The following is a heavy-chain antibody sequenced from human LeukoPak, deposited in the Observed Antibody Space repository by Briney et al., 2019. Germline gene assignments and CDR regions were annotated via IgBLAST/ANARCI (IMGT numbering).Heavy chain of an antibody. Sequence: GGSLRLSCTVSGFTVCNNYMSWVRQAPGEGLEWVALMYSRGSSHYADSVRGRFTISRDSSKNTVYLQMNSLTAEDTAVYYCARGQIVGVQGDFWGQGTLLTDCS. D-gene: IGHD1-26*01. J-gene: IGHJ4*02. CDR1: GFTVCNNY. CDR3: ARGQIVGVQGDF. CDR2: MYSRGSS. V-gene: IGHV3-66*02.